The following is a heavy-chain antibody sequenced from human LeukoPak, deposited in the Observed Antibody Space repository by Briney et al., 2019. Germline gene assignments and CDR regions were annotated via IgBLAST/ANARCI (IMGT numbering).Heavy chain of an antibody. V-gene: IGHV4-59*01. D-gene: IGHD6-13*01. CDR2: VYFSGST. CDR3: ARVRYSSSWYGGGNYFDY. J-gene: IGHJ4*02. CDR1: GGSISNYY. Sequence: SETLSLTCTVSGGSISNYYWSWIRQPPGKGLEWIGKVYFSGSTNYNPSLKSRVTISVDTSKNQFSLNLSSVTAADTAVYFCARVRYSSSWYGGGNYFDYWGQGTLVTVTS.